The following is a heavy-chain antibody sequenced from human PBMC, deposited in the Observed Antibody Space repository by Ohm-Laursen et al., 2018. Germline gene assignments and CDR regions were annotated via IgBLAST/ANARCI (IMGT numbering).Heavy chain of an antibody. CDR3: ARAQRLVASANDY. CDR1: GFTFDNYA. CDR2: IKGDGSET. Sequence: SLRLSCAASGFTFDNYAMHWVRQAPGEGLVWVSRIKGDGSETNYADSVKGRFTISRDNAKNTLYLQMNSLRGDDTAVYYCARAQRLVASANDYWGQGTLVTVSS. J-gene: IGHJ4*02. V-gene: IGHV3-74*01. D-gene: IGHD5-12*01.